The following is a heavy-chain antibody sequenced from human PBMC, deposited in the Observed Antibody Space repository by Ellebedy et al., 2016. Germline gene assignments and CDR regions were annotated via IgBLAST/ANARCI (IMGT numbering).Heavy chain of an antibody. CDR3: ATFGFDWNDDH. J-gene: IGHJ5*02. D-gene: IGHD1-1*01. V-gene: IGHV3-74*01. Sequence: GESLKISCAASGFTFSSHWMHWVRQAPGKGLVWVARISNYGTTTTYADSVKGRFTVSRDDATNTLSLQMNSLRAEDTAVYYCATFGFDWNDDHWGQGTLVTVSS. CDR2: ISNYGTTT. CDR1: GFTFSSHW.